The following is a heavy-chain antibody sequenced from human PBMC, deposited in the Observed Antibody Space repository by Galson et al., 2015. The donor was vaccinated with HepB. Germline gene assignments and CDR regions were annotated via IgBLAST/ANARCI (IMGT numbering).Heavy chain of an antibody. CDR2: IDPSDSYT. V-gene: IGHV5-10-1*01. J-gene: IGHJ6*02. CDR1: GYSYTSYW. CDR3: ARRHCSGGSCYYYGMDV. D-gene: IGHD2-15*01. Sequence: SGAEVKKPGESPRISCKGSGYSYTSYWISWVRQMPGKGLEWMGRIDPSDSYTNYSPSFQGHVTISADKSISTAYLQWSSLKASDTAMYYCARRHCSGGSCYYYGMDVWGQGTTVTVSS.